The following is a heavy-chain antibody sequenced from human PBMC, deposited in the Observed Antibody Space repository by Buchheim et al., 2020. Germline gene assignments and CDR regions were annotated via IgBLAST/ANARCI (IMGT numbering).Heavy chain of an antibody. Sequence: EVQLVESGGGVVRPGGSLRLSCAASGFTFNDYGMNWVRQAPGKGLEWGSGMNWRGGSTGYADSVQGRFTIARDNAKNSLDLQMNSLRAEDTALYYCARDRYRGSIDFWGQGTL. CDR2: MNWRGGST. CDR1: GFTFNDYG. J-gene: IGHJ4*02. CDR3: ARDRYRGSIDF. D-gene: IGHD4-23*01. V-gene: IGHV3-20*04.